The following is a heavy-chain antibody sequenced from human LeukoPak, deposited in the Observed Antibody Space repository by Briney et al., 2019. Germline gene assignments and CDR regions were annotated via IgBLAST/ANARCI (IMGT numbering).Heavy chain of an antibody. CDR1: GFSLSTSGVC. CDR3: ARKEQWLPHDAFDI. Sequence: SGPALVKPTQTLTLTCTFSGFSLSTSGVCVSWIRQPPGKALEWIGEINHSGSTNYNPSLKSRVTISVDTSKNQFSLKLSSVTAADTAVYYCARKEQWLPHDAFDIWGQGTMVTVSS. J-gene: IGHJ3*02. V-gene: IGHV4-30-2*01. CDR2: INHSGST. D-gene: IGHD6-19*01.